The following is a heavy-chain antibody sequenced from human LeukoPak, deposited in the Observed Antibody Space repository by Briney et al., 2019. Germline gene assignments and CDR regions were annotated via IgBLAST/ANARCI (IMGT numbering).Heavy chain of an antibody. CDR1: GFTFSSYW. CDR3: ARRQYVSFDS. V-gene: IGHV3-7*03. J-gene: IGHJ4*02. CDR2: INQHGSEK. D-gene: IGHD3-16*01. Sequence: GGSLRLSCTASGFTFSSYWMTWVRQAPGKGLEWVANINQHGSEKYYVDSVKGRFTISRDNPKDSLYLQMNSLRAEDTALYYCARRQYVSFDSGGQGTLVTVSS.